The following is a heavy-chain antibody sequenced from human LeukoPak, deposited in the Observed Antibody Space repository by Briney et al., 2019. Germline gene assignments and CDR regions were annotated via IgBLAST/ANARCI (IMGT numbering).Heavy chain of an antibody. D-gene: IGHD4-17*01. J-gene: IGHJ4*02. V-gene: IGHV3-23*01. CDR1: GFTFSGYA. Sequence: PGGSLRLSCAASGFTFSGYAMSWVRQAPGKGLEWVSAISGSGGSTYYADSVKGRFTISRDNSKNTLYLQMNSLRAEDTAVYYCAKDPLNGDYEGFDYWGQGTLVTVSS. CDR2: ISGSGGST. CDR3: AKDPLNGDYEGFDY.